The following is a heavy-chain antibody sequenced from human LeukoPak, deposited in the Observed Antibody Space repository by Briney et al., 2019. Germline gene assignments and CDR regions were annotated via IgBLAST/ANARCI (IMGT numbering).Heavy chain of an antibody. CDR3: ARGGPRIVGATDLDY. D-gene: IGHD1-26*01. J-gene: IGHJ4*02. CDR1: GYTFTSYG. Sequence: GASVKVSCKASGYTFTSYGFSWVRQAPGQGLEWMGWISAYNGNTNYAQKLQGRVTMTTDTSTSTAYMELRSLRSEDTAVYYCARGGPRIVGATDLDYWGQGTLVTVSS. CDR2: ISAYNGNT. V-gene: IGHV1-18*01.